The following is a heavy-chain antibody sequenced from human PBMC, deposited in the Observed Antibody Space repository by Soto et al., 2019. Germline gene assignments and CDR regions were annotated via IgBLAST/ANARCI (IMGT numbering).Heavy chain of an antibody. V-gene: IGHV3-23*01. J-gene: IGHJ4*02. Sequence: EVQLLESGGGLVQPGGSLRLSCAASGFTFSSYAMNWVRQAPGKGLEWVSVISGSGDSTYYADSVKGRFTISRDNSKNTLYLQMNSLIAEDTAVYYCARRSSSWYFDCWGQGTLVTVSS. CDR3: ARRSSSWYFDC. D-gene: IGHD6-13*01. CDR1: GFTFSSYA. CDR2: ISGSGDST.